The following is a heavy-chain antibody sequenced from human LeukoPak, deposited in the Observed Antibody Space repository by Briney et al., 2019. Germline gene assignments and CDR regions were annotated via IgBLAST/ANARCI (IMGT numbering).Heavy chain of an antibody. CDR3: ARDEFGDFQGFDY. V-gene: IGHV4-61*02. Sequence: SETLSLTCTVSGGSISSSSYYWSWIRQPAGKGLEWIGRIYTSGSTNYNPSLKSRVTMSVDTSKNQFSLKLSSVTAADTAVYYCARDEFGDFQGFDYWGQGTRVTVSS. J-gene: IGHJ4*02. CDR1: GGSISSSSYY. CDR2: IYTSGST. D-gene: IGHD4-17*01.